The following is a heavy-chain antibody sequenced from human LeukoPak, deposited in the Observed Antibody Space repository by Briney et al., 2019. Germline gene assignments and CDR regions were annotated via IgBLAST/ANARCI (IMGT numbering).Heavy chain of an antibody. Sequence: GGSLRLSCAVSGFTFSSNAMSWVRQAPGKGLEWVSGITVSGGNTYYADSVKGRFTISRDNSKNTLYLQMNSLRAEDTAVYYCAKVLKYRLTFFDYWGQGTLVTVSS. CDR3: AKVLKYRLTFFDY. CDR1: GFTFSSNA. V-gene: IGHV3-23*01. CDR2: ITVSGGNT. D-gene: IGHD2-2*01. J-gene: IGHJ4*02.